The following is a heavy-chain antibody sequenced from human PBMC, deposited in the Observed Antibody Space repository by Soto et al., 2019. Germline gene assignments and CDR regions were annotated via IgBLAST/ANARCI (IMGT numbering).Heavy chain of an antibody. Sequence: QVQLQQWGAGLLKPSETLSLTCAVYGGSFSGYYWSWIRQPPGKGLEWIGEINHSGSTNYNPSLKSRVTISVDPSKNQFSLKLSSVTAADTAVYYCARLPSGIAAAGNDYWGQGTLVTVSS. CDR2: INHSGST. CDR3: ARLPSGIAAAGNDY. D-gene: IGHD6-13*01. V-gene: IGHV4-34*01. J-gene: IGHJ4*02. CDR1: GGSFSGYY.